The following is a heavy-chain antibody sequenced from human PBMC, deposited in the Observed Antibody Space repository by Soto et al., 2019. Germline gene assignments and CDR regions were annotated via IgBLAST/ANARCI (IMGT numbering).Heavy chain of an antibody. J-gene: IGHJ5*02. CDR3: ARELGYYDSSGYRWFDP. Sequence: PGGSLRLSCAASGFTFSSYGMHWVRQAPGKGLEWVAVIWYDGSNKYYADSVKGRFTISRDNSKNTLYLQMNSLRAEDTAVYYFARELGYYDSSGYRWFDPWGQGTLVTVSS. CDR2: IWYDGSNK. V-gene: IGHV3-33*01. D-gene: IGHD3-22*01. CDR1: GFTFSSYG.